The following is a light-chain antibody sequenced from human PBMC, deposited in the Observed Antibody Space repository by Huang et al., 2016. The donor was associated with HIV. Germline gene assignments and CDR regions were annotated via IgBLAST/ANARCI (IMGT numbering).Light chain of an antibody. Sequence: ETLMTQFPATLSVPPGERATLSCRASQNVRNNLAWYQQKPGQAPRLLFYEASSRATGVPGRFSASGSGIDFTLTISSLQSEDFAVYYCQQFNNWPPAFGGGTTVEIK. J-gene: IGKJ4*01. V-gene: IGKV3-15*01. CDR2: EAS. CDR1: QNVRNN. CDR3: QQFNNWPPA.